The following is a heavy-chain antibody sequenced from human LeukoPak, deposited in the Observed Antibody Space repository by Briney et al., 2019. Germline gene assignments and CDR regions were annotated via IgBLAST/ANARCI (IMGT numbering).Heavy chain of an antibody. V-gene: IGHV3-48*03. CDR3: ARDNYSGSRYFDY. J-gene: IGHJ4*02. D-gene: IGHD1-26*01. Sequence: GGSLRLSCAASGFTFSSYEMNWVRQAPGKGLEWVSYISSSGSTIYYADSVKGRFTISRDKAKNSLYLQMDRLRAEDTAVYYCARDNYSGSRYFDYWGQGTLVTVSS. CDR1: GFTFSSYE. CDR2: ISSSGSTI.